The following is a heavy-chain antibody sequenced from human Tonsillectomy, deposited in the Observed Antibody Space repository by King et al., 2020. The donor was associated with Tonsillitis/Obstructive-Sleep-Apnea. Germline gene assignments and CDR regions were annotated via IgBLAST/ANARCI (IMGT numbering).Heavy chain of an antibody. Sequence: VQLQQWGAGLLKPSETLSLTCAVYGGSFSGYYWSWIRQPPGKGLEWIGEINHSGSTNYNPSPKSRVTISVDTAKNQFSLKLSSVTAADTAVCYCAVGANYYYCYRDVWGKGTTVTVSS. CDR2: INHSGST. J-gene: IGHJ6*03. CDR3: AVGANYYYCYRDV. V-gene: IGHV4-34*01. D-gene: IGHD1-26*01. CDR1: GGSFSGYY.